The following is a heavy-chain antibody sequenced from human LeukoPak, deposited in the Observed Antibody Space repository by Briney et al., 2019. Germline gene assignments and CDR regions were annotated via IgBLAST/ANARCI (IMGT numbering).Heavy chain of an antibody. Sequence: PGGSLRLSCATSGFTFSTSWMHWVRQAPGKGLEWVSAISGSGGRTYQPDSVKGRFTISRDNSKNTLYLQMNSLRVEDTAVYHCVKDEYSGSRNYGRLDYWGQGTLVTVSS. CDR2: ISGSGGRT. CDR3: VKDEYSGSRNYGRLDY. V-gene: IGHV3-23*01. J-gene: IGHJ4*02. D-gene: IGHD1-26*01. CDR1: GFTFSTSW.